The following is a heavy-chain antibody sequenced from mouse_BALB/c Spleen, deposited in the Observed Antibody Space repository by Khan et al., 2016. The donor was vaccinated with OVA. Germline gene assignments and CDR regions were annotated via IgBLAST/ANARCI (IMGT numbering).Heavy chain of an antibody. CDR3: ARNGDYVHWYFDV. CDR1: GFSLTSYG. Sequence: QVQLKQSGPGLVQPSQSLSITCTVSGFSLTSYGVHWVRQSPGKGLEWLGVIWSGGSTDYNAAFISRLIISKDNSKSQVCFKMNSLQANDTSIYYCARNGDYVHWYFDVWGAGTTVTVSS. J-gene: IGHJ1*01. D-gene: IGHD2-13*01. V-gene: IGHV2-2*02. CDR2: IWSGGST.